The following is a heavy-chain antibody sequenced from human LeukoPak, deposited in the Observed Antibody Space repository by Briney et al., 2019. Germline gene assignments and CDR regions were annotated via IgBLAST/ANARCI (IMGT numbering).Heavy chain of an antibody. CDR3: ANDCGGDCYDAFDI. J-gene: IGHJ3*02. D-gene: IGHD2-21*02. Sequence: GGSLRLSCAASGFTFSDYYMSWIRQAPGKGLEWVSYISSSGSTIYYADSVKGRFTISRDNAKNSLYLQMNSLRAEDTAVYYCANDCGGDCYDAFDIWGQETMVTVSS. CDR1: GFTFSDYY. V-gene: IGHV3-11*04. CDR2: ISSSGSTI.